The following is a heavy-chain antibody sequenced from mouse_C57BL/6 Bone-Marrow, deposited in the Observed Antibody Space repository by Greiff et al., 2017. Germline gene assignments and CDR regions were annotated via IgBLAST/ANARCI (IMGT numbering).Heavy chain of an antibody. J-gene: IGHJ2*01. CDR1: GYTFTSYW. CDR2: IYPGSGST. D-gene: IGHD3-2*02. CDR3: ARWGSSGWCDY. V-gene: IGHV1-55*01. Sequence: LQPGAELVKPGASVKMSCKASGYTFTSYWITWVKQRPGQGLEWIGDIYPGSGSTNYNEKFKSKATLTVDTSSSTAYMQLSSLTSEDSAVYYCARWGSSGWCDYWGQGTTLTVSS.